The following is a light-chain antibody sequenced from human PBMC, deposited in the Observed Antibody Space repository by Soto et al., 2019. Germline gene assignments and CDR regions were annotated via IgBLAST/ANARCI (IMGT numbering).Light chain of an antibody. CDR1: QSVLYSSNNKNY. Sequence: DIVMTQSPDSLTVSLGERATINCKSSQSVLYSSNNKNYLAWYQQKPGQPPKLLIYWASTRESGVPDRFSGSGSGTDFTLTISSLQAEDVAVYYSQQYYSTPATFGQGTKVEIK. CDR2: WAS. V-gene: IGKV4-1*01. CDR3: QQYYSTPAT. J-gene: IGKJ1*01.